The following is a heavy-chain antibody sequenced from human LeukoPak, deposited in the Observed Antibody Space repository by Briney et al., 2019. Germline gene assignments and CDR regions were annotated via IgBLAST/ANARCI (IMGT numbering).Heavy chain of an antibody. V-gene: IGHV4-59*12. CDR3: ARDLGGYNFYFDY. CDR1: GGSISSYY. D-gene: IGHD5-24*01. Sequence: PSETLSLTCTVSGGSISSYYWSWIRQPPGKGLEWIGYIYYSGSTYYNPSLKSRVTISVDTSKNQFSLKLSSVTAADTAVYYCARDLGGYNFYFDYWGQGTLVTVSS. CDR2: IYYSGST. J-gene: IGHJ4*02.